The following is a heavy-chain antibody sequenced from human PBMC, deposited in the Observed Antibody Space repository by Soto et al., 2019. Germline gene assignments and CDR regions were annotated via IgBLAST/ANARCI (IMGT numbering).Heavy chain of an antibody. CDR2: INSGGTST. D-gene: IGHD3-22*01. CDR1: GFTFSSYW. J-gene: IGHJ4*02. Sequence: EVQLVESGGGLVQPGGSLRLSCAASGFTFSSYWMHWVRQAPGKGLVWVSCINSGGTSTTYADSVKGRFIISRDNAKNTLYLQMNSRCGKDTSVYYCVSENYDSSGWNWGQGTRVTVSS. CDR3: VSENYDSSGWN. V-gene: IGHV3-74*01.